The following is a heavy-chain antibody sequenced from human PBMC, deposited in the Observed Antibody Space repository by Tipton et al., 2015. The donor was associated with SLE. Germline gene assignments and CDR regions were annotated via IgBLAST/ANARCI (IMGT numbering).Heavy chain of an antibody. CDR1: GFTFADYT. CDR2: ISWDGGST. V-gene: IGHV3-43*01. Sequence: SLRLSCADSGFTFADYTMHWVRQAPGKGLEWVSLISWDGGSTYYADSVKGRFTISRDNSKNSLYLQMNSLRTEDTALYYCAKDGLSTVTTSPRDYYGMDVWGQGTTVTVSS. J-gene: IGHJ6*02. CDR3: AKDGLSTVTTSPRDYYGMDV. D-gene: IGHD4-17*01.